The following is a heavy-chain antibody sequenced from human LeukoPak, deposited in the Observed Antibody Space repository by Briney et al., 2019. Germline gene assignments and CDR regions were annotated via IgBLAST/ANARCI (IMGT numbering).Heavy chain of an antibody. Sequence: GGSLRLSCAASGFTVSSHYMTWVRQAPGKGLEWVSIIYSGGSTYYADAVKGRFTISRDNAKNSLYLQMNSLRVEDTAVYFCARERNTAIVTAFDVWGQGTMVTVSS. D-gene: IGHD5-18*01. CDR1: GFTVSSHY. CDR3: ARERNTAIVTAFDV. V-gene: IGHV3-53*01. J-gene: IGHJ3*01. CDR2: IYSGGST.